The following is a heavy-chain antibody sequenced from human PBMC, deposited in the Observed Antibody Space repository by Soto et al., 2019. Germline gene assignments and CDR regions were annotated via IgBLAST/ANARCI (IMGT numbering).Heavy chain of an antibody. V-gene: IGHV4-59*01. J-gene: IGHJ4*02. CDR3: ARARYSSSWYDY. CDR2: IYYRGST. Sequence: SETLSLTCTVSGGSISSYYWSWIRQPPGKGLEWIGYIYYRGSTNYNPSLKSRVTISVDTSKNQFSLKLSSVTAADTAVYYCARARYSSSWYDYWGQGTLVTVSS. D-gene: IGHD6-13*01. CDR1: GGSISSYY.